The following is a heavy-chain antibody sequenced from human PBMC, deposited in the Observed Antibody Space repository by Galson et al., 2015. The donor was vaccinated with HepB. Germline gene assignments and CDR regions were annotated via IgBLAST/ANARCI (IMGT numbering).Heavy chain of an antibody. D-gene: IGHD1-26*01. Sequence: LRLSCAASGFTFNNYGMHWVRQAPGKGLEWVAIVFYDGGTRYNADSVKGRFTISRDNSRNTLYLQMNSLRAEDTALYYCAGDGGAGELLLGIRFDYWGQGTLVTVSS. J-gene: IGHJ4*02. CDR2: VFYDGGTR. CDR1: GFTFNNYG. V-gene: IGHV3-33*01. CDR3: AGDGGAGELLLGIRFDY.